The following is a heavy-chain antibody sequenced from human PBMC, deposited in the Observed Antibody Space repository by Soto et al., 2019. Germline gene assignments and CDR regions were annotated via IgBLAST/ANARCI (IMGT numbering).Heavy chain of an antibody. J-gene: IGHJ4*02. Sequence: XGTLSLTSTVSGDSVNTGDRYWSWIRQPPGKALEWIAYIYSSGSTKYNPSLKSRVTISRDTSKNQFSLKMTSVTAEDTAVYYCARSGGGSGWLGGQGTLVTVSS. CDR2: IYSSGST. V-gene: IGHV4-61*08. CDR3: ARSGGGSGWL. D-gene: IGHD6-19*01. CDR1: GDSVNTGDRY.